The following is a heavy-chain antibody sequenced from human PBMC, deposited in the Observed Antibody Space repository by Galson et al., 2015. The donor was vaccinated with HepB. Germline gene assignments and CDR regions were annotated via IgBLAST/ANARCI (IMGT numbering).Heavy chain of an antibody. V-gene: IGHV3-21*01. CDR2: ISSSSSYI. D-gene: IGHD6-19*01. J-gene: IGHJ4*02. CDR1: GFTFSSYS. Sequence: SLRLSCAASGFTFSSYSMNWVRQAPGKGLEWVSSISSSSSYIYYADSVKGRFTISRDNAKNSLYLQMNSLRAEDTAVYYCARHTTQWLVPDYWGQGTLVTVSS. CDR3: ARHTTQWLVPDY.